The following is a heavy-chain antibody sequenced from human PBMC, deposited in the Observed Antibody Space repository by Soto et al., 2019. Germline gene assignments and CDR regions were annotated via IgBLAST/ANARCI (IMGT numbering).Heavy chain of an antibody. CDR1: GGTFSSYA. CDR3: ARESRYCSGGSCYFLPGIDY. D-gene: IGHD2-15*01. V-gene: IGHV1-69*12. J-gene: IGHJ4*02. Sequence: QVQLVQSGAEVKKPGSSVKVSCKASGGTFSSYAISWVRQAPGQGVEWMGGIIPIFGTANYAQKFQGRVTITADESTSTAYMELCSLRSEDTAVYYCARESRYCSGGSCYFLPGIDYWGQGTLVTVSS. CDR2: IIPIFGTA.